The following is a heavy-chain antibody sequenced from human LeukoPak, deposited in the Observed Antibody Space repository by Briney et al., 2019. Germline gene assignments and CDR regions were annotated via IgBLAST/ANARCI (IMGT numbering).Heavy chain of an antibody. Sequence: GESLKISCKGSGYSFTSYWIGWVRQMPGKGPEWMGIIYPGDSDTRYSPSFQGQVTISADKSISTAYLQWSSLQASDTAMYYCARYSYYYDSSGYYDAENWFDPWGQGTLVTVSS. CDR1: GYSFTSYW. J-gene: IGHJ5*02. CDR3: ARYSYYYDSSGYYDAENWFDP. CDR2: IYPGDSDT. D-gene: IGHD3-22*01. V-gene: IGHV5-51*01.